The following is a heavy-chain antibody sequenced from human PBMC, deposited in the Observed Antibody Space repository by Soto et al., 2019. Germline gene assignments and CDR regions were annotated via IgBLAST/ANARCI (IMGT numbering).Heavy chain of an antibody. J-gene: IGHJ4*02. D-gene: IGHD6-13*01. CDR1: GGTFSSYA. V-gene: IGHV1-69*12. Sequence: QVQLVQSGAEVKKPGSSVKVSCKASGGTFSSYAISWVRQAPGQGLEWMGGIIPILGTANYAQKCQGRVTITADESTSTAYMELSSLRSEDTAVYYCAGISSSWPPHYYFDYWGQGTLVTVSS. CDR2: IIPILGTA. CDR3: AGISSSWPPHYYFDY.